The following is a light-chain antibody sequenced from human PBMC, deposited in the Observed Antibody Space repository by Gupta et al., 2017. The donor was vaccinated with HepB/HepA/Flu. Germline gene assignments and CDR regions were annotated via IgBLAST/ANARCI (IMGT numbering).Light chain of an antibody. J-gene: IGKJ1*01. CDR2: AAS. V-gene: IGKV1-39*01. CDR3: QQSNSTPRT. Sequence: DIQMTQSPSSLSASVGDRVTIPCRASQSISSYLNWYQQKPGKAPKLLIYAASRLQTGVPSRFSGSGSGTDFTLTISSLQPEDFATYYCQQSNSTPRTFGQGTKVEIK. CDR1: QSISSY.